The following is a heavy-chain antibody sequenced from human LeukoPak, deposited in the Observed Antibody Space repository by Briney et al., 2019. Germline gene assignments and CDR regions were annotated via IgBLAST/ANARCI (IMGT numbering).Heavy chain of an antibody. CDR1: GYSISSGYY. D-gene: IGHD3-22*01. CDR3: AREGYYYDSSGYVILDY. J-gene: IGHJ4*02. Sequence: SETLSLTCTVSGYSISSGYYWGWIRQPPGKGLEWIGSIYHSGSTYYNPSLKSRVTISVDTSKNQFSLKLSSVTAADTAVYYCAREGYYYDSSGYVILDYWGQGTLVTVSS. V-gene: IGHV4-38-2*02. CDR2: IYHSGST.